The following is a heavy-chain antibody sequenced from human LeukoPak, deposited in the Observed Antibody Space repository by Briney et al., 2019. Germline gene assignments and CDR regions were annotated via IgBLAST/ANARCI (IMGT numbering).Heavy chain of an antibody. CDR2: ISSSGSTI. D-gene: IGHD5-12*01. CDR1: GVIFSNYG. V-gene: IGHV3-48*04. Sequence: PGGSLRLSCAASGVIFSNYGMHWVRQAPGKGLEWLSYISSSGSTIYYADSVKGRFAISRDNAKNSLYLQMNSLRAEDTAMYYCARAQVRGYSGYGDYWGQGTLVTVSS. CDR3: ARAQVRGYSGYGDY. J-gene: IGHJ4*02.